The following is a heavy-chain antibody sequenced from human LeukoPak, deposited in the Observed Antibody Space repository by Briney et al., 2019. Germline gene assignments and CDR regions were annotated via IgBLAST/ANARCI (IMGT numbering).Heavy chain of an antibody. CDR3: TSWGDTTAEYFQR. J-gene: IGHJ1*01. V-gene: IGHV3-7*01. D-gene: IGHD2-21*02. CDR2: INPDGRDT. Sequence: GGSLRLSCVVSGFTFNRCWMNWVRQAPGKGLEWVAHINPDGRDTYYVDSVKGRFSISRDNAQNSMYLQMNSLRVEDTAVYYCTSWGDTTAEYFQRWGQGTLVTVSS. CDR1: GFTFNRCW.